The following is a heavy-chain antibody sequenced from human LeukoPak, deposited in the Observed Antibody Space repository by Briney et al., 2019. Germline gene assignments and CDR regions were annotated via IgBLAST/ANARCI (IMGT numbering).Heavy chain of an antibody. J-gene: IGHJ4*02. D-gene: IGHD6-13*01. CDR2: ISSNGGST. V-gene: IGHV3-64*01. CDR3: ARDHEQLVLDY. Sequence: PGGSLRLSCAASGFTFSSYAMHWVRHAPGKGLEYVSAISSNGGSTYYANSVKGRFTISRDNSKNTLYLQMGSLRAEDMAVYYCARDHEQLVLDYCGQGTLVTVSS. CDR1: GFTFSSYA.